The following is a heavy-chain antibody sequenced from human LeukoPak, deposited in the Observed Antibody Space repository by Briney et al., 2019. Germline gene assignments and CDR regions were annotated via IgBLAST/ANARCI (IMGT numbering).Heavy chain of an antibody. J-gene: IGHJ3*02. Sequence: PGGSLRLSCAASGFTFSSYEMNWVRQAPGKGLEWVSYISSSGSTIYYADSVKGRFTISRDNAKNSLYLQMNSLRAEDTALYYCASRAADYYDSSGWVPGAFDIWGQGTMVTVSS. D-gene: IGHD3-22*01. CDR2: ISSSGSTI. V-gene: IGHV3-48*03. CDR1: GFTFSSYE. CDR3: ASRAADYYDSSGWVPGAFDI.